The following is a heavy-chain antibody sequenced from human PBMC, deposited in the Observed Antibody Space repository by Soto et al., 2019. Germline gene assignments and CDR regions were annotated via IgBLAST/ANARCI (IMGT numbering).Heavy chain of an antibody. Sequence: GGSLRLSCAASGFTFSSYAMSWVRQAPGKGLEWVSAISGSGGSTYYADSVKGRFTISRDNSKNTLYLQMNSLRSEDTAVYYCAKDRGYYYDSSGYYPDYFDYWGQGTLVTVSS. CDR1: GFTFSSYA. CDR3: AKDRGYYYDSSGYYPDYFDY. J-gene: IGHJ4*02. D-gene: IGHD3-22*01. CDR2: ISGSGGST. V-gene: IGHV3-23*01.